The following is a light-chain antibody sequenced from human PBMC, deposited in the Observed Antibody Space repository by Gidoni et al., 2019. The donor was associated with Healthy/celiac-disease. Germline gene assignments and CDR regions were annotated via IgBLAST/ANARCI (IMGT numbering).Light chain of an antibody. Sequence: QAVVTQEPSLTVSPGVTVTLTCGSSAEPVTSTHYPYWFQQKPGQAPRTLIYDTNNKHSWTPARFSGSLLGGKAALTLSGAQPEDEADYYCLLSHGAARVFGGGTKLTVL. J-gene: IGLJ3*02. CDR3: LLSHGAARV. CDR2: DTN. CDR1: AEPVTSTHY. V-gene: IGLV7-46*01.